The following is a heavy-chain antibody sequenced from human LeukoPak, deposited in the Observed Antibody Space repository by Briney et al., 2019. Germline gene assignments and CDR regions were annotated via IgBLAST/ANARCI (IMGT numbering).Heavy chain of an antibody. V-gene: IGHV4-38-2*02. Sequence: SETLSLTCTVSGYSISSGYYWGWIRQPPGKGLEWIGSIYHSGSTYYNPSLKSRVTISVDTSKNQFSLKLSSVTAADTAVYYCARARLYYYYYMDVWGKGTTVTVSS. J-gene: IGHJ6*03. CDR2: IYHSGST. CDR1: GYSISSGYY. CDR3: ARARLYYYYYMDV.